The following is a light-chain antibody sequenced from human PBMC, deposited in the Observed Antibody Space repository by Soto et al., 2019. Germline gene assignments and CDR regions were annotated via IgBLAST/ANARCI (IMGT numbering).Light chain of an antibody. CDR1: TGAVTSGHY. J-gene: IGLJ1*01. V-gene: IGLV7-46*01. Sequence: QAVVTQEPSLTVSPGGTVTLTCGSSTGAVTSGHYPYWFQQKPGQAPRTLIYDTSNKHSWTPARFSGSLPGGKAALTLSGAQPKDEDEYYCLLSSCGGRLYVFGTGTKLTVL. CDR2: DTS. CDR3: LLSSCGGRLYV.